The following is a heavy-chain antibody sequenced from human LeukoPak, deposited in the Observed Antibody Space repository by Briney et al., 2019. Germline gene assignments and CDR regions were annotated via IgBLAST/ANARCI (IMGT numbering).Heavy chain of an antibody. V-gene: IGHV1-8*01. CDR2: MNPNSGNT. CDR3: ARAGAYSSGWYEAFSWFDP. J-gene: IGHJ5*02. D-gene: IGHD6-19*01. Sequence: GASVKVSSKASGYTFTSYDINWVRQATGQGLEWMGWMNPNSGNTGYAQKFQGRVTMTRNTSISTAYMELSSLRSEDTAVYYCARAGAYSSGWYEAFSWFDPWGQGTLVTVSS. CDR1: GYTFTSYD.